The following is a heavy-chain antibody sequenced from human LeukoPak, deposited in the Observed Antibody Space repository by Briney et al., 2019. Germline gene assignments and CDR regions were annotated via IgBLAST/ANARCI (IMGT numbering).Heavy chain of an antibody. V-gene: IGHV4-4*07. J-gene: IGHJ5*02. CDR3: ARLPKSGSGRQGWFDP. Sequence: SETLSLTCTVSGGSISSYYWSWIRQPAGKGLEWIGRIYTSGSTNYNPSLKSRVTMSVDTSKNQFSLKLSSVTAADTAVYYCARLPKSGSGRQGWFDPWGQGTLVTDSS. CDR2: IYTSGST. CDR1: GGSISSYY. D-gene: IGHD3-10*01.